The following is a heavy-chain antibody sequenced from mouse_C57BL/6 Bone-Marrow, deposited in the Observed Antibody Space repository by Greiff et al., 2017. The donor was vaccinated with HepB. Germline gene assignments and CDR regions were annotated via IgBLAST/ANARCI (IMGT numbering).Heavy chain of an antibody. V-gene: IGHV5-9-1*02. Sequence: EVQLVESGEGLVKPGGSLKLSCAASGFTFSSYAMSWVRQTPEKRLEWVAYISSGGDYIYYADTVKGRFTISRYNARNTLYLQMSSLKSEDTAMYYCTRDGATVRYAMDYWGQGTSVTVSS. D-gene: IGHD1-1*01. CDR3: TRDGATVRYAMDY. J-gene: IGHJ4*01. CDR2: ISSGGDYI. CDR1: GFTFSSYA.